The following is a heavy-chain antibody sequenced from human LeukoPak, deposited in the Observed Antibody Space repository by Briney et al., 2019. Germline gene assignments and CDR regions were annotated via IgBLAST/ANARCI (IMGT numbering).Heavy chain of an antibody. CDR2: INPSGVST. CDR3: AREFSSSWGPFGY. Sequence: ASVKVSCKASGFTFTSYYMHWVRQAPGQGLEWMGIINPSGVSTTYAQKFQGRVTMTTDTSASTVYMELSSLRSEDTAVYYCAREFSSSWGPFGYWGQGTLVTVSS. D-gene: IGHD6-6*01. CDR1: GFTFTSYY. J-gene: IGHJ4*02. V-gene: IGHV1-46*03.